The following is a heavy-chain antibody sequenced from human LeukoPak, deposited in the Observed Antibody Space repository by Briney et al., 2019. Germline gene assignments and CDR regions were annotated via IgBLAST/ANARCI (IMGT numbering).Heavy chain of an antibody. CDR1: GFTFNDYY. Sequence: GGSLRLSCAASGFTFNDYYMTWIRQAPGKGLEWVSYITSSSSYTNYADSVKGRFTISRDNAKNSLYLQMNSLRAEDTAVYYCAKAAPAIVGATRGYFQHWGQGTLVTVSS. D-gene: IGHD1-26*01. V-gene: IGHV3-11*05. J-gene: IGHJ1*01. CDR3: AKAAPAIVGATRGYFQH. CDR2: ITSSSSYT.